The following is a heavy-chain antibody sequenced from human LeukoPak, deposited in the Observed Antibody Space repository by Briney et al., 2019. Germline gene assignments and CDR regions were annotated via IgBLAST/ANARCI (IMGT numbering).Heavy chain of an antibody. Sequence: GGSLRLSCAASGFTFSSYSMNWVRQAPGKGLEWVSYISSSSSTIYYADSVKGRFTISRDNAKSSLYLQMNSLRAEDTAVYYCARDPPLNPIPAASGYWGQGTLVTVSS. CDR3: ARDPPLNPIPAASGY. CDR1: GFTFSSYS. CDR2: ISSSSSTI. D-gene: IGHD2-2*01. J-gene: IGHJ4*02. V-gene: IGHV3-48*01.